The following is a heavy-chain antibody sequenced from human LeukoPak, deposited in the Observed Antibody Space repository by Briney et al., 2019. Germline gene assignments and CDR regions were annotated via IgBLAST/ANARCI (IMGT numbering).Heavy chain of an antibody. CDR2: IHSSGST. J-gene: IGHJ4*02. Sequence: PSETLSLTCIVSGGSISGYYWSWIRQPAGKGLEWIGRIHSSGSTKYNPSLKSRVFMSVDTSKNDFFLKLRSVTAADTAVYYCARGTYYDTLTAYFPGSFDYWGQGTLVTVSS. CDR1: GGSISGYY. D-gene: IGHD3-9*01. CDR3: ARGTYYDTLTAYFPGSFDY. V-gene: IGHV4-4*07.